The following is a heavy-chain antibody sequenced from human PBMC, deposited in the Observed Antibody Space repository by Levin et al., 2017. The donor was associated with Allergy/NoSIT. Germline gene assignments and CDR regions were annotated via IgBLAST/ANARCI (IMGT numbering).Heavy chain of an antibody. Sequence: GESLKISCAASGFTFSSYGMHWVRQAPGKGLEWVAVIWYDGSNKYYADSVKGRFTISRDNSKNTLYLQMNSLRAEDTAVYYCARREEKKYYFDYWGQGTLVTVSS. J-gene: IGHJ4*02. D-gene: IGHD5-24*01. CDR2: IWYDGSNK. CDR1: GFTFSSYG. CDR3: ARREEKKYYFDY. V-gene: IGHV3-33*01.